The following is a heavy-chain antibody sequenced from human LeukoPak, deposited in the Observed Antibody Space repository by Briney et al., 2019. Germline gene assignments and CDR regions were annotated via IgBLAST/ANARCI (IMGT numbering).Heavy chain of an antibody. CDR2: ISSSSSYI. D-gene: IGHD6-6*01. CDR3: AKGRIAAHFGVFDY. J-gene: IGHJ4*02. V-gene: IGHV3-21*04. Sequence: PGGSLRLSCAASGFTFSSYSMNWVRQAPGKGLEWVSSISSSSSYIYYADSVKGRFTISRDNSKNTLYLQMNSLRAEDTAVYYCAKGRIAAHFGVFDYWGQGTLVTVSS. CDR1: GFTFSSYS.